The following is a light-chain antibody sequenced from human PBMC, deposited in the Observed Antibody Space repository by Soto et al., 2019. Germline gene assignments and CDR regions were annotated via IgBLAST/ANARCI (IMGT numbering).Light chain of an antibody. CDR2: DAS. J-gene: IGKJ1*01. V-gene: IGKV3-15*01. CDR1: QSVSSS. Sequence: EIVLTQSPATLSLSPGERATLSCRASQSVSSSLAWYQQKPGQAPRLLIYDASIRATGVPDRFSGSGSGTEFTLSISSLQSEDFAIYYCQQYNTWTWTFGQGTKV. CDR3: QQYNTWTWT.